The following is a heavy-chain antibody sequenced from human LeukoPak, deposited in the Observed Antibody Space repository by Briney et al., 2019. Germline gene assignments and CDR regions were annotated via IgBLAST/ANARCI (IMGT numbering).Heavy chain of an antibody. CDR1: GYTFTSYG. J-gene: IGHJ4*02. Sequence: GASVKVSCKASGYTFTSYGISWVRQAPGQGLEWMGWISAYNGNTNYAQKLQGRVTMTTDTSTSTAYMELRSLRSDDTAVYYCARAALNRYAGGLYDCWGQGTLVTVSS. CDR3: ARAALNRYAGGLYDC. V-gene: IGHV1-18*01. CDR2: ISAYNGNT. D-gene: IGHD3-10*01.